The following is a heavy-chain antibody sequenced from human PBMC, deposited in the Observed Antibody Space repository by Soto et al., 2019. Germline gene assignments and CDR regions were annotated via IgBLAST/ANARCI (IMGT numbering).Heavy chain of an antibody. CDR1: GGSISSYY. CDR2: IYYSGST. D-gene: IGHD2-2*01. J-gene: IGHJ1*01. CDR3: ANTLGYWSNSCS. V-gene: IGHV4-59*08. Sequence: SETLSLSCTVSGGSISSYYWSWIRQPPGKGLEWIGYIYYSGSTNYNPSLKSRVTISVDTSKNQFSLKLSSVTAADTAVYYCANTLGYWSNSCSWGQGSPVTVSS.